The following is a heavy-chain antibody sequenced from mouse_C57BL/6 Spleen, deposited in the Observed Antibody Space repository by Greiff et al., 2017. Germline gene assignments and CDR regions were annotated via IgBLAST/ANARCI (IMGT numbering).Heavy chain of an antibody. Sequence: QVQLKQPGAELVKPGASVKLSCKASGYTFTSYWMHWVKQRPGQGLEWIGMIHPNSGSTNYNEKFKSKATLTVDKSSSTAYMQLSSLTSDDSAVYYCARLYDGYYLYAMDYWGQGTSVTVSS. J-gene: IGHJ4*01. CDR1: GYTFTSYW. D-gene: IGHD2-3*01. V-gene: IGHV1-64*01. CDR2: IHPNSGST. CDR3: ARLYDGYYLYAMDY.